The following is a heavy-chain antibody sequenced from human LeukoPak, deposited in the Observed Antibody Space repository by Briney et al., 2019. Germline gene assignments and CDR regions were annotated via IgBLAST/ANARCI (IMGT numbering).Heavy chain of an antibody. CDR2: ISAYNGNT. Sequence: ASVKVSCKASGYTFTSYGISWVRQAPGQGLEWMGWISAYNGNTNYAQKLRGRVTMTTDTSTSTAYMELRSLRSDDTAVYYCARNLDSYGTYYFDYWGQGTLVTVSS. CDR3: ARNLDSYGTYYFDY. D-gene: IGHD5-18*01. CDR1: GYTFTSYG. V-gene: IGHV1-18*01. J-gene: IGHJ4*02.